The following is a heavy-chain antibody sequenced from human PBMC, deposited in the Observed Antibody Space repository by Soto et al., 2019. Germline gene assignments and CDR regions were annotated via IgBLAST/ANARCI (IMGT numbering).Heavy chain of an antibody. CDR2: ISSSSSYI. J-gene: IGHJ4*02. CDR3: ARAAAGIGGYYFDY. Sequence: GGSLRLSCAASGFTFSSYSMNWVRQAPGKGLEWVSSISSSSSYIYYVDSVKGRFTISRDNAKNSLYLQMNNLRAEDRAVYYCARAAAGIGGYYFDYWGQGTLVTVSS. D-gene: IGHD6-13*01. CDR1: GFTFSSYS. V-gene: IGHV3-21*01.